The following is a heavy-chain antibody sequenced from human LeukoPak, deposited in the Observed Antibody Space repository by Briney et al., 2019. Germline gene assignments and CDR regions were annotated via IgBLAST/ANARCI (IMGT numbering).Heavy chain of an antibody. V-gene: IGHV3-21*01. CDR2: ISTSSSYR. D-gene: IGHD2-2*01. Sequence: GGSLRLFCAASGFTLRSYTMNWVRQAPGKGLEWVSSISTSSSYRYYADSVKGRFTISRDNAKNSLNLQMKSLRAEDRAVYSCARDEGDVVPSYVFDIWGQGTMVTVSS. J-gene: IGHJ3*02. CDR1: GFTLRSYT. CDR3: ARDEGDVVPSYVFDI.